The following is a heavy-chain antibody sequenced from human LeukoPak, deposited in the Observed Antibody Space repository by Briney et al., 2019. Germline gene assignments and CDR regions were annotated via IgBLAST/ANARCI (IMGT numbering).Heavy chain of an antibody. CDR2: IYNSANT. Sequence: PSETLSLTCTVSGDSINKDFYCWAWIRQPPGKGLEWIGTIYNSANTYYNPPLESRVTLSVDTSKNQISLTLTSVTAADTAVYYCARHQIGFDPWGQGTLVTVSS. V-gene: IGHV4-39*01. D-gene: IGHD3-3*01. J-gene: IGHJ5*02. CDR3: ARHQIGFDP. CDR1: GDSINKDFYC.